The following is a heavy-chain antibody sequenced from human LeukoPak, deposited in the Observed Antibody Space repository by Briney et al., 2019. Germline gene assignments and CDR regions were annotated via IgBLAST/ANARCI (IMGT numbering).Heavy chain of an antibody. D-gene: IGHD4-23*01. CDR2: IWYDGSNK. CDR1: GFTFSNYD. CDR3: ARDDYGGKLDI. J-gene: IGHJ3*02. Sequence: PGGSLRLSCAASGFTFSNYDMHWVRQAPGKGLEWVAVIWYDGSNKYYADSVKGRFTISRDNSKNTLYLRMNSLRAEDTAVYYCARDDYGGKLDIWGQGTVVTVSS. V-gene: IGHV3-33*01.